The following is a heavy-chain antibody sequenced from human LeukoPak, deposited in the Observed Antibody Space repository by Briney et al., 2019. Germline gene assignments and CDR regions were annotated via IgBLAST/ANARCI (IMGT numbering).Heavy chain of an antibody. D-gene: IGHD2-2*01. CDR2: ISAYNGNT. J-gene: IGHJ4*02. CDR3: ATDCRSTSCYGFDY. CDR1: GYTFTSYG. Sequence: ASVKVSCKASGYTFTSYGISWVRQAPGQGLEWMGWISAYNGNTNYAQKLQGRVTMTTDTSTSTAYMELRSLRSDDTAVYYCATDCRSTSCYGFDYRGQGTLVTVSS. V-gene: IGHV1-18*01.